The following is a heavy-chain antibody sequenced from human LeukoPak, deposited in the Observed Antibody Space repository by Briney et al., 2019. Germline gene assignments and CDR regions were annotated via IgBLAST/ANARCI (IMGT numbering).Heavy chain of an antibody. CDR2: ISFDGSNK. CDR3: ASDAVPYNMPPYYYMDV. D-gene: IGHD1-14*01. J-gene: IGHJ6*03. CDR1: GFTFSSYA. V-gene: IGHV3-30*04. Sequence: PGRSLRLSCAASGFTFSSYAMHWVRQAPGKGLEWVAIISFDGSNKYYVDSVKGRFTISRDNAKNTVYLQMSSLRVEDTAVYYCASDAVPYNMPPYYYMDVWDKGTTVTVSS.